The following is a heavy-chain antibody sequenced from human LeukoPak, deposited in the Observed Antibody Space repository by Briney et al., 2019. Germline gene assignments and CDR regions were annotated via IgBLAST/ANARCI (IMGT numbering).Heavy chain of an antibody. D-gene: IGHD3-22*01. CDR2: INTDGTIT. Sequence: GGSLRLSCAASGYTFSRYWIHWVRQAPGKGLVWVSRINTDGTITTYADSVKGRFTISRDNAKNILYLQMNSLRVEDTAVYYCARDFSGYDDYWGQGTLVTVSS. CDR3: ARDFSGYDDY. J-gene: IGHJ4*02. V-gene: IGHV3-74*01. CDR1: GYTFSRYW.